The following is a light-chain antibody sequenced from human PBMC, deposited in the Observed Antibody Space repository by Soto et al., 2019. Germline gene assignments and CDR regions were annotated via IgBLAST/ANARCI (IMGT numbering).Light chain of an antibody. CDR2: DAS. V-gene: IGKV1-33*01. CDR1: QDISNY. CDR3: QQYDNLPLT. J-gene: IGKJ4*01. Sequence: DIQMTQSPSSLSASVGDRVTITCQASQDISNYLNWYQQKQGKAPKLLIYDASNLETGVPSRFSGSGSGTDFTFTISSLQPEDIATYYCQQYDNLPLTFGGGTQVEIK.